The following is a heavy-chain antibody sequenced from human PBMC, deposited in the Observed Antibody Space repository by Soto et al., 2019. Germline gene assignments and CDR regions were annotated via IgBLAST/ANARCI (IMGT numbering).Heavy chain of an antibody. V-gene: IGHV3-66*01. D-gene: IGHD6-19*01. Sequence: EVQLVESGGGLVQPGGSLRLSCAASGFTVSSNYMTWVRQAPGKGLEWVSVIYTDGGTYYADSVKGRFTISRDNSRNTVYFQMNSLRVEDTAVYYCARDQGMEVTGGGQGTLVTVSS. J-gene: IGHJ4*02. CDR2: IYTDGGT. CDR3: ARDQGMEVTG. CDR1: GFTVSSNY.